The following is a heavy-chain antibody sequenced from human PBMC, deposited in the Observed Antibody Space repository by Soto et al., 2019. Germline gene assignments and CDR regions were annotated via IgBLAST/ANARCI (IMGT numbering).Heavy chain of an antibody. J-gene: IGHJ6*02. V-gene: IGHV2-70*01. CDR1: GFSLSTSGMC. CDR3: ARMLLWFGESAYYYYGMDV. Sequence: SGPTLVNPTQTLTLTCTFSGFSLSTSGMCVSWIRQPPGKALEWLALIDWDDDKYYSTSLKTRLTISKDTSKNQVVLTMTNMDPVDTATYYCARMLLWFGESAYYYYGMDVWGQGTPVTVS. CDR2: IDWDDDK. D-gene: IGHD3-10*01.